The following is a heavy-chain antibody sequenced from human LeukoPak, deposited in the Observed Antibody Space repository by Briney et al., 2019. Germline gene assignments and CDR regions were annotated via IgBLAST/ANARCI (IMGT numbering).Heavy chain of an antibody. D-gene: IGHD5-24*01. CDR1: GYSISSGYY. Sequence: PSETLSLTCAVSGYSISSGYYWGWIRQPPGKGLEWIGEINHSGSTNYNPSLKSRVTISVDTSKNQFSLKLSSVTAADTAVYYCARGARWLQFRDYWGQGTLVTVSS. CDR3: ARGARWLQFRDY. J-gene: IGHJ4*02. V-gene: IGHV4-38-2*01. CDR2: INHSGST.